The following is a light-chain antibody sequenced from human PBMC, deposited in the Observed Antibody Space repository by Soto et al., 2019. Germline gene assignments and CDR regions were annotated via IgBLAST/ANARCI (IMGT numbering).Light chain of an antibody. CDR3: QLRSTWPPEIT. CDR2: DIS. Sequence: EIVLTQSPATLSLSPGERASLSCRASQSVTNSLAWFQQKPGQPPKLVIYDISKRAAGTPDRFSGGGSGTDFTLTIRSLEPEDFAVYYCQLRSTWPPEITFGPGTKVDIK. J-gene: IGKJ3*01. V-gene: IGKV3-11*01. CDR1: QSVTNS.